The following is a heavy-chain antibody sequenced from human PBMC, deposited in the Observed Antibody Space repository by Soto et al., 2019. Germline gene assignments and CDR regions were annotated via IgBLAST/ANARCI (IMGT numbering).Heavy chain of an antibody. J-gene: IGHJ6*02. V-gene: IGHV4-61*01. Sequence: SATLSLTCTVSGGSVSSGSYYWSWIRQPPGKGQEWIGYIYYSGSTNYNPSLKSRVTISVDTSKNQFSLKLSSVTAADTAVYYCARDFHYDSSGYSPGMDVWGQGTTVTVSS. CDR3: ARDFHYDSSGYSPGMDV. CDR1: GGSVSSGSYY. CDR2: IYYSGST. D-gene: IGHD3-22*01.